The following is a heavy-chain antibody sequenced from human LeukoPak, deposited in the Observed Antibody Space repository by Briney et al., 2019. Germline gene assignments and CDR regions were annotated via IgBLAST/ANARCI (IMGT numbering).Heavy chain of an antibody. CDR3: APSGSQWYFDY. CDR1: GYTLTRYS. J-gene: IGHJ4*02. D-gene: IGHD3-3*01. CDR2: INPNSGGT. V-gene: IGHV1-2*02. Sequence: ASVKVSCKASGYTLTRYSMHWVRQAPGQRLEWMGWINPNSGGTNYAQKFQGRVTMTRDTSISTAYMELSRLRSDDTAVYYCAPSGSQWYFDYWGQGTLVTVSS.